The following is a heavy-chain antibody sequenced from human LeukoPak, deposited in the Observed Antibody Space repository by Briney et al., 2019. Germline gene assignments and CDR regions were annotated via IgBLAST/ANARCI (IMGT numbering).Heavy chain of an antibody. CDR2: IWYDGSNE. D-gene: IGHD3-16*02. V-gene: IGHV3-33*06. CDR1: GFTFSSYG. CDR3: AKDQMITFGGVIDHLIDI. J-gene: IGHJ3*02. Sequence: PGGSLRLSCAASGFTFSSYGMHWVRQAPGKGLEWVAVIWYDGSNEYYADSVKGRFTISRDNSKNTLYLQMNSLRAEDTAVYYCAKDQMITFGGVIDHLIDIWGQGTMVTVPS.